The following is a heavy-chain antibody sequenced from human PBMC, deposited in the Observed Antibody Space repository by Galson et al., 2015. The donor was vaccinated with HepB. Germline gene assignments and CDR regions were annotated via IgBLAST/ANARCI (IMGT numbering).Heavy chain of an antibody. V-gene: IGHV3-23*01. D-gene: IGHD6-13*01. Sequence: SGFTFSSYAMSWVRQAPGKGLEWVSAISGSGGSTYYADSVKGRFTISRDDSKNTLYLQMNSLRAEDTAVYYCAIPPARGSSNDAFDIWGQGTMVTVSS. CDR1: GFTFSSYA. CDR3: AIPPARGSSNDAFDI. CDR2: ISGSGGST. J-gene: IGHJ3*02.